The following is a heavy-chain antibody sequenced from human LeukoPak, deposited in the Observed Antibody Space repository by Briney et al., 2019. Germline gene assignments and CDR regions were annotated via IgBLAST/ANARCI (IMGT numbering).Heavy chain of an antibody. D-gene: IGHD3-22*01. V-gene: IGHV1-69*13. CDR1: GGTFSSYA. CDR3: ARAYYDSSVPGGYDY. CDR2: IIPIFGTA. J-gene: IGHJ4*02. Sequence: ASVKVSCKASGGTFSSYAISWVRQAPGQGLEWMGGIIPIFGTANYAQKFQGRVTITADESTSTAYMELSSLRSEDTAVYYCARAYYDSSVPGGYDYWGQGTLVTVSS.